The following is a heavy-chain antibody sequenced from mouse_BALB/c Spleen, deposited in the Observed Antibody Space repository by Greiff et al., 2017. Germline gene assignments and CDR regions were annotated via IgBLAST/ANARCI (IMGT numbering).Heavy chain of an antibody. J-gene: IGHJ4*01. Sequence: EVHLVESGGGLVQPGGSRKLSCAASGFTFSSFGMHWVRQAPEKGLEWVAYISSGSSTIYYADTVKGRFTISRDNPKNTLCLQMTSLRSEDTALYYCARGGYGYAMDYWGQGTSVTVSS. CDR3: ARGGYGYAMDY. CDR1: GFTFSSFG. CDR2: ISSGSSTI. V-gene: IGHV5-17*02. D-gene: IGHD3-1*01.